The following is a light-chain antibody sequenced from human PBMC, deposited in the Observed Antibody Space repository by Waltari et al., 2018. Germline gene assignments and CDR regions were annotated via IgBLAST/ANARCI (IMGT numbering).Light chain of an antibody. J-gene: IGKJ1*01. Sequence: DVVMTQSPLSLPVTLGQPASISCRSSQSLVHSDGNTYLNWFQQRPGQSPRHLIYQVSNRDSGVPDRFSGSGSGTDFTLRISRVEAEDIGVYYCMQRTHWPVWTFGQGTKVEIK. CDR2: QVS. CDR3: MQRTHWPVWT. V-gene: IGKV2-30*02. CDR1: QSLVHSDGNTY.